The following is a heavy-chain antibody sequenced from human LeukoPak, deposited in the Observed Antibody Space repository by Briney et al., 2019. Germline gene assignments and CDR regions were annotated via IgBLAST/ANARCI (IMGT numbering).Heavy chain of an antibody. D-gene: IGHD2-21*02. CDR1: GYTLTELS. CDR2: FDPEDGET. Sequence: ASAKVSCKVSGYTLTELSMHWVRQAPGKGLEWMGGFDPEDGETIYAQKFQGRVTMTEDTSTDTAYMELSSLRSEDTAVYYCATPARRLRDGNYFDYWGQGTLVTVSS. J-gene: IGHJ4*02. CDR3: ATPARRLRDGNYFDY. V-gene: IGHV1-24*01.